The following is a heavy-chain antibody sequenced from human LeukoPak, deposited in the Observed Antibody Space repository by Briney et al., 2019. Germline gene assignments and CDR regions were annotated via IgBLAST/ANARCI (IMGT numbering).Heavy chain of an antibody. CDR1: GGSFSGYY. J-gene: IGHJ4*02. Sequence: SETLSLTCAVYGGSFSGYYWSWIRQPPGKGLEWIREINHSGSTNYNPSLKSRVTISVDTSKIQFSLKLSSVTAADTAVYYCARAWYYYDSSGYYPFDYWGQGTLVTVSS. D-gene: IGHD3-22*01. V-gene: IGHV4-34*01. CDR2: INHSGST. CDR3: ARAWYYYDSSGYYPFDY.